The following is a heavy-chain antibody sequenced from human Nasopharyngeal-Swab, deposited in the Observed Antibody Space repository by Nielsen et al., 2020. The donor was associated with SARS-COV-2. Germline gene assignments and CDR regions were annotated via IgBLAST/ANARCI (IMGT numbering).Heavy chain of an antibody. Sequence: IRRPPGKGLEWSGYIYYSGSTYYNTSLKSRVTKSVDTSKNQFSLKLSSVTAADTAVYYSARVSRYYYMDVWGKGTTVTVSS. J-gene: IGHJ6*03. CDR3: ARVSRYYYMDV. CDR2: IYYSGST. V-gene: IGHV4-31*02.